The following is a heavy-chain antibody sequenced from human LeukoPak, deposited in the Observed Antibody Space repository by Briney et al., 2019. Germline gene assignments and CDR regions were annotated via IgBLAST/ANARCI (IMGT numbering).Heavy chain of an antibody. V-gene: IGHV4-34*01. D-gene: IGHD6-13*01. Sequence: SETLSLTCAVYGGSFSGYYWSWIRQPPGKGLEWIGEINHSGSTNYNPSLKSRVTISVDTSKNQFSLKLSSVTAADTAVYYCARARTGYSSSWYTPWFDPWGQGTLVTVSS. J-gene: IGHJ5*02. CDR1: GGSFSGYY. CDR2: INHSGST. CDR3: ARARTGYSSSWYTPWFDP.